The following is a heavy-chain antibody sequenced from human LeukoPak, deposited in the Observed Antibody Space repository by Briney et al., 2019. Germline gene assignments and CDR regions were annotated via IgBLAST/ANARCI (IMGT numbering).Heavy chain of an antibody. D-gene: IGHD1-7*01. Sequence: GGSLRLSCAASRFTFSRYGMHWVRQAPGKGLEWVAFIRYDGSNKHYADSVKGRFTISRDNAKNSLYLQMNSLRAEDTALYYCARAGLYNWDYEGTAYFDYWGQGTLVTVSS. CDR2: IRYDGSNK. J-gene: IGHJ4*02. CDR1: RFTFSRYG. CDR3: ARAGLYNWDYEGTAYFDY. V-gene: IGHV3-30*02.